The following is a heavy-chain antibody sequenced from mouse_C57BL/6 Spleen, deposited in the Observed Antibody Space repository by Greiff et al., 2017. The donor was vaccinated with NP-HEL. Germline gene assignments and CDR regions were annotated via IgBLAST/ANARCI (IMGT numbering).Heavy chain of an antibody. CDR2: INPNNGGT. J-gene: IGHJ1*03. CDR1: GYTFTDYY. V-gene: IGHV1-26*01. CDR3: ARWRITTVVGYFDV. Sequence: EVQLQQSGPELVKPGASVKISCKASGYTFTDYYMNWVKQSHGKSLEWIGDINPNNGGTSYNQKFKGKATLTVDKSSSTAYMELRSLTSEDSAVYYCARWRITTVVGYFDVWGTGTTVTVSS. D-gene: IGHD1-1*01.